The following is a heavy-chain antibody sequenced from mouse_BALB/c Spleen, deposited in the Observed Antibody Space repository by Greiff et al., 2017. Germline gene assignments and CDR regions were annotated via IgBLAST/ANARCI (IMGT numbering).Heavy chain of an antibody. CDR3: ARGGNYRYYAMDY. V-gene: IGHV1-9*01. J-gene: IGHJ4*01. CDR2: ILPGSGST. CDR1: GYTFSSYW. Sequence: QVQLKESGAELMKPGASVKISCKATGYTFSSYWIEWVKQRPGHGLEWIGEILPGSGSTNYNEKFKGKATFTADTSSNTAYMQLSSLTSEDSAVYYCARGGNYRYYAMDYWGQGTSVTVSS. D-gene: IGHD2-1*01.